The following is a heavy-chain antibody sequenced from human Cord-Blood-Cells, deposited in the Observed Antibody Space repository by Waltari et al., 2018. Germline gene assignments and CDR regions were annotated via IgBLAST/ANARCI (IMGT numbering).Heavy chain of an antibody. Sequence: EVQLVESGGGLVKPGGSLRLSCAASGFTFSNAWMSWVRQAPGQGQEWVGRIKSKTDGGTTDYAAPVKGRFTISRDDSKNTLYLQMNSLKTEDTAVYYCTTVGYSYGYVGYYYYYMDVWGKGTTVTVSS. CDR3: TTVGYSYGYVGYYYYYMDV. CDR1: GFTFSNAW. D-gene: IGHD5-18*01. J-gene: IGHJ6*03. CDR2: IKSKTDGGTT. V-gene: IGHV3-15*01.